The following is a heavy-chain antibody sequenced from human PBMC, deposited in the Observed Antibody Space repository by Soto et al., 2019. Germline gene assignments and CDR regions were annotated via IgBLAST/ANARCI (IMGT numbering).Heavy chain of an antibody. D-gene: IGHD3-3*02. J-gene: IGHJ5*02. V-gene: IGHV4-39*07. Sequence: SETLSLTCSVSNGSVSSPLSYWGWIRQPPGKRPEWIGVIYFSGITSYNPSLKSRVTISVDTSRHQFSLKLSSVTAADTAVYYCASRSEISSTWHSQSNWFDAWGRGTLVTVS. CDR2: IYFSGIT. CDR3: ASRSEISSTWHSQSNWFDA. CDR1: NGSVSSPLSY.